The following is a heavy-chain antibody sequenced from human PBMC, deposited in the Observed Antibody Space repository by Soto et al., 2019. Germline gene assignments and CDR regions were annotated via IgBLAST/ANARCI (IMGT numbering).Heavy chain of an antibody. D-gene: IGHD1-26*01. CDR1: GFTFSSYA. CDR3: AKPTGSAHLPDY. Sequence: EVQLLESGGGLVQPGGSLRLSCAASGFTFSSYAMSWVRQTPGKGLEWVSAIGGGGRSTYYADSVKGRFTISRDNSKNTLFLQMNSLGAEDTAIYYCAKPTGSAHLPDYWGQGTLVTVSS. J-gene: IGHJ4*02. V-gene: IGHV3-23*01. CDR2: IGGGGRST.